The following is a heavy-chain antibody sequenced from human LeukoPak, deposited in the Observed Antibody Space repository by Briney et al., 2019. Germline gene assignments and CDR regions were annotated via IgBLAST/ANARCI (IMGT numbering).Heavy chain of an antibody. J-gene: IGHJ4*02. V-gene: IGHV4-59*08. CDR3: ARVEVATIDY. Sequence: PSETLSLTCTVSGGSISRYYWSWMWQPPGKGLEWIGYIYYSGSTDYNPSLKSRVTISVDTSKNQFSLKLSSVTAADTAVYYCARVEVATIDYWGQGTLVTVSS. CDR2: IYYSGST. CDR1: GGSISRYY. D-gene: IGHD5-24*01.